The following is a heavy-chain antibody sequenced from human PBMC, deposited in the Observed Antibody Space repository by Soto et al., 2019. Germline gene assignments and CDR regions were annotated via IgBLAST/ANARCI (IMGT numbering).Heavy chain of an antibody. CDR1: GSTFSNAW. V-gene: IGHV3-15*01. D-gene: IGHD2-15*01. CDR2: IKSKTDGGTT. Sequence: EVQLVESGGGLVKPGGSLRLSCAASGSTFSNAWMSWVRQAPGKGLEWVGRIKSKTDGGTTDYAAPVKGRFTISRDDSQGTVFLQVNSLKTEDTAVYYCTRWRVVVVGGHYYYNGMDVWGQGTTVTGSS. CDR3: TRWRVVVVGGHYYYNGMDV. J-gene: IGHJ6*02.